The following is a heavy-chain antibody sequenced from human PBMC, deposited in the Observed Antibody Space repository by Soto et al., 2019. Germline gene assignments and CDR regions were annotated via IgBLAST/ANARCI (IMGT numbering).Heavy chain of an antibody. CDR2: IKQDGSEQ. CDR1: GFTLSSSW. D-gene: IGHD6-13*01. Sequence: EVQLVESGGGLVQPGGSLRLSCVGSGFTLSSSWMSWARQAPGKGLEWLANIKQDGSEQHYVDSVKGRFSISRDNAQNSLFLHMSSLRDDDTAVYYCARGSSLNYWGQGTLVTVSS. J-gene: IGHJ4*02. V-gene: IGHV3-7*01. CDR3: ARGSSLNY.